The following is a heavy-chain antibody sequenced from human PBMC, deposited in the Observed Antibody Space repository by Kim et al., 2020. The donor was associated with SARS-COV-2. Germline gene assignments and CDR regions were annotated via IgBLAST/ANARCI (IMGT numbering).Heavy chain of an antibody. CDR3: ANVGMVRGAPFDY. Sequence: DSVKIRFTISSDNANNAMNLKINSVGAEETAVYYCANVGMVRGAPFDYWGQGTLVTVSS. J-gene: IGHJ4*02. D-gene: IGHD3-10*01. V-gene: IGHV3-23*01.